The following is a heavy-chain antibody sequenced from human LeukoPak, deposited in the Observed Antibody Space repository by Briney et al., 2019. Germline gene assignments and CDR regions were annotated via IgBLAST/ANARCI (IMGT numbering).Heavy chain of an antibody. D-gene: IGHD3-16*02. V-gene: IGHV1-18*01. CDR1: GYTFTSYG. CDR3: ARVGGVWGSYRYNWFDP. CDR2: ISAYNGNT. Sequence: ASVKVSCKASGYTFTSYGISWVRQAPGQGLEWMGWISAYNGNTNYAQKLQGRVTMTTDTSTSTAYMELRSLRSDDTAVYYCARVGGVWGSYRYNWFDPWGQGTLVTVSS. J-gene: IGHJ5*02.